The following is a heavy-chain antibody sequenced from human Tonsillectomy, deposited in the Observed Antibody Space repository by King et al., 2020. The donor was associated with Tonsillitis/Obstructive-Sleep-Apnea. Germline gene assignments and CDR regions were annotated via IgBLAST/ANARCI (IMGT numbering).Heavy chain of an antibody. CDR3: ARHNDYTWFDP. D-gene: IGHD4-11*01. CDR2: ISVYNGNT. CDR1: GYTFTKSG. V-gene: IGHV1-18*01. Sequence: VQLVESGAEVKKPGASVKVSCTTSGYTFTKSGISWARQAPGQGLEWMGWISVYNGNTHYAQKFQGRVTMTIDTSTRTAYMELRSLRSDDTAVYYCARHNDYTWFDPWGQGTLVTVSS. J-gene: IGHJ5*02.